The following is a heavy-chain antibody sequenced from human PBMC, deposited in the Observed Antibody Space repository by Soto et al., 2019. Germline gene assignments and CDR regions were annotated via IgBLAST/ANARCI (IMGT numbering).Heavy chain of an antibody. V-gene: IGHV3-23*01. CDR1: GFTFSSYA. Sequence: EVQLLEAGGGFVQPGGSLRLSCTASGFTFSSYAMTWVRQAPGKGLEWVSGITARIVSTYYADSVKGRFTISRDNSKNTVWLQMNSLRAEDTAVYYCARSPSYCGGDCYSSRYYYYGMDVWGQGTTVTVSS. J-gene: IGHJ6*02. D-gene: IGHD2-21*02. CDR2: ITARIVST. CDR3: ARSPSYCGGDCYSSRYYYYGMDV.